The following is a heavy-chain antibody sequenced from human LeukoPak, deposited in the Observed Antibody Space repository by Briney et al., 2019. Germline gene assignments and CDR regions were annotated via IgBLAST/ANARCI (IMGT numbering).Heavy chain of an antibody. CDR1: GGSINSTSYY. V-gene: IGHV4-39*01. D-gene: IGHD3-10*01. CDR2: IYYSGST. J-gene: IGHJ4*02. Sequence: SETLSLTCTVSGGSINSTSYYWGWIRQPPGKGLEWIASIYYSGSTYYNPSLKSRVTISVDTSKNQFSLKLSSVTAADTAVYSCARQTYGSGTDGDYWGQGTLVTVSS. CDR3: ARQTYGSGTDGDY.